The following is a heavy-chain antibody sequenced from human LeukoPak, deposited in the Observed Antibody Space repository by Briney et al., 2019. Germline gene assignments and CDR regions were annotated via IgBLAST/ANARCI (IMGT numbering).Heavy chain of an antibody. CDR3: ARRAGAAAAALRHFDL. V-gene: IGHV3-11*06. CDR1: GFNFNDYF. CDR2: ITTREDYT. D-gene: IGHD6-13*01. Sequence: GGSLRLSCVASGFNFNDYFMTWIRQAPGRGREWISYITTREDYTNYVGSVRGRFTVSRDNTKNSLYLQMNSLRDEDTAVYYCARRAGAAAAALRHFDLWGRGTLVSVSS. J-gene: IGHJ2*01.